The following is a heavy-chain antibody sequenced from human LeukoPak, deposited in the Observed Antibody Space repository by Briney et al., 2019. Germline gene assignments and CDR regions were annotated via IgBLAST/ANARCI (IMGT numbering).Heavy chain of an antibody. J-gene: IGHJ4*02. CDR1: GFTFSSYA. CDR2: ISGSGGST. V-gene: IGHV3-23*01. Sequence: GGSLRLSCAASGFTFSSYAMSWVRQAPGKGLEWVSAISGSGGSTYYADSVKGRFTISRDNSKNTLYLQMNSLRAEDTAVYYCAKEGVPYYCDSSGYYYFDYWGQGTLVTVCS. CDR3: AKEGVPYYCDSSGYYYFDY. D-gene: IGHD3-22*01.